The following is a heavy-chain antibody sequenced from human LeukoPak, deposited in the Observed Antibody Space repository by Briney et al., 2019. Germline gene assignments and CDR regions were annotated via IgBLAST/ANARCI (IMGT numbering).Heavy chain of an antibody. CDR2: ISSSSSTI. D-gene: IGHD6-19*01. CDR3: VKARSPASGWYYYYGMDV. V-gene: IGHV3-48*01. CDR1: GFTFSSYS. Sequence: GGSLRLSCAASGFTFSSYSMNWVRQAPGKGLEWVSYISSSSSTIYYADSVKGRFTISKDKSKNTLYLQMNSLRAEETAVYYCVKARSPASGWYYYYGMDVWGQGTTVTVSS. J-gene: IGHJ6*02.